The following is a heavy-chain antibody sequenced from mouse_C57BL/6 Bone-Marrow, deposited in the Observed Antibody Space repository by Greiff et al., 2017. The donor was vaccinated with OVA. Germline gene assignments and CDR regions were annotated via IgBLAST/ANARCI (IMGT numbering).Heavy chain of an antibody. Sequence: VKLQQPGAELVKPGASVKMSCKASGYTFTSYWITWVKQRPGQGLEWIGDIYPGSGSTNYNEKFKSKATLTVDTSSSTAYMQLSSLTSEDSAVYYCARSRLLRYPHFDYWGQGTTLTVSS. CDR2: IYPGSGST. CDR3: ARSRLLRYPHFDY. CDR1: GYTFTSYW. D-gene: IGHD1-1*01. J-gene: IGHJ2*01. V-gene: IGHV1-55*01.